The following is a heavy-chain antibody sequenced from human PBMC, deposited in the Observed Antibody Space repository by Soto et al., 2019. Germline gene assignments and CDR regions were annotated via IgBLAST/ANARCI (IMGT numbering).Heavy chain of an antibody. CDR2: IYYSGTT. Sequence: QVQLQESGPGLVKSSETLSLTCTVSGGSMRTYYWSWIRQPPGKGLEYIGYIYYSGTTIYNPSHKSRVTMSVDTSKNQFSLNPSSVTAADTAVYYCAREYVPFYYGMDVWGRGTTVTVSS. CDR3: AREYVPFYYGMDV. V-gene: IGHV4-59*01. D-gene: IGHD3-16*01. CDR1: GGSMRTYY. J-gene: IGHJ6*02.